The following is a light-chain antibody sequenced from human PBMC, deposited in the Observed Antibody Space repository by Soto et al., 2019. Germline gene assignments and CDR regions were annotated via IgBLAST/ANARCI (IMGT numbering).Light chain of an antibody. J-gene: IGKJ2*01. CDR3: QQYGKSPRT. V-gene: IGKV3-20*01. CDR1: QSVRSNY. Sequence: IMVTQSPCTLSLSPGERATLSCRASQSVRSNYLGWYQKKPGQPPRLLIYGGSNRATDIPDRFSGSGSGTDFTLSIHKLEPEDFAVYYCQQYGKSPRTFGQGTKVDIK. CDR2: GGS.